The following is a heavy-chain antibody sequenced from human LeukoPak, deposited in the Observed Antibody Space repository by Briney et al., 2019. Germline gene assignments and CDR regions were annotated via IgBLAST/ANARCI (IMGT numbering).Heavy chain of an antibody. CDR1: GFTLSNAW. D-gene: IGHD3-3*01. CDR2: IKSKTNGETR. V-gene: IGHV3-15*01. J-gene: IGHJ6*03. CDR3: TTDFDNTIFGVVIIYYMDV. Sequence: GGSLRLSCAASGFTLSNAWMNWVRQAPGKGLEWVGLIKSKTNGETRDYAAPVKGRFTISRDDSKNTLHLQMNSLKTEDTAVYYCTTDFDNTIFGVVIIYYMDVWGKGTTVTVSS.